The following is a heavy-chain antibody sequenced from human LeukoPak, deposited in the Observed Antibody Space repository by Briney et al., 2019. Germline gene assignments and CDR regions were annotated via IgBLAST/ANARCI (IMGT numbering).Heavy chain of an antibody. J-gene: IGHJ4*02. CDR1: GFTFSSYS. CDR2: INTDGSYI. Sequence: GGSLRLSCAASGFTFSSYSMNWVRQAPGKGLEWVSSINTDGSYIYYTDLVNGRFTISRDNAKNSLYLQMSSLRAEDTAMYYCARDRASVIRGVIIPPVGRYFDSWGQGTLVIVSS. V-gene: IGHV3-21*01. D-gene: IGHD3-10*01. CDR3: ARDRASVIRGVIIPPVGRYFDS.